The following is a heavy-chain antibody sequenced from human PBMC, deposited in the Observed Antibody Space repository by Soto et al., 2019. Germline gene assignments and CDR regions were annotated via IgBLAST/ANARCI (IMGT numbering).Heavy chain of an antibody. J-gene: IGHJ4*02. CDR2: IYYSGNT. Sequence: QVQLQESGPGLVKPSETLSLTCTVSGGSVSSGSYYWSWIRQPPGKGLEWIGYIYYSGNTNYNPSLNRRVTRSVDTSTRRLCLKLSSVSAADTAVYFCAREGYDISGSQFDFWGQGSLVAVSS. CDR3: AREGYDISGSQFDF. CDR1: GGSVSSGSYY. V-gene: IGHV4-61*01. D-gene: IGHD3-22*01.